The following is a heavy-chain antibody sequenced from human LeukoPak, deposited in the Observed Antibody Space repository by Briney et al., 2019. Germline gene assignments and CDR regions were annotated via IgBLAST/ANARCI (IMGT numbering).Heavy chain of an antibody. CDR3: TTGFYYDSSGYYSGGY. CDR2: IKSKTDGGTT. Sequence: PGGSLRLSCAASGFTFSNAWMSWVRQAPGKGLEWVGRIKSKTDGGTTDYAAPVKGRFTISSDDSKNTLYLQMNSLKTEDTAVYYCTTGFYYDSSGYYSGGYWGQGTLVTVSS. V-gene: IGHV3-15*01. J-gene: IGHJ4*02. CDR1: GFTFSNAW. D-gene: IGHD3-22*01.